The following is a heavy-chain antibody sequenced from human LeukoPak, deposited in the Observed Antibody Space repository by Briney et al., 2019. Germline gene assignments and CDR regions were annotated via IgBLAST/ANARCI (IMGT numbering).Heavy chain of an antibody. CDR3: ARGYYGMDV. CDR1: GYTFTGQY. Sequence: ASVKVSCKASGYTFTGQYLYWARQTPGQGLEWMGWINPKTGDTDSAQNSQGRVTMTRGTSITTVYMELSSLTSDDTAVYYCARGYYGMDVWGQETTVTVSS. CDR2: INPKTGDT. V-gene: IGHV1-2*02. J-gene: IGHJ6*02.